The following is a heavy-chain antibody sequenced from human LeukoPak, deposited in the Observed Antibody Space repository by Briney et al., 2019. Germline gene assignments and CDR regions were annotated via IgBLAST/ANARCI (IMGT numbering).Heavy chain of an antibody. CDR3: ARVYSSSSGYYYYYMDV. CDR2: IYYSGST. CDR1: GDSISSCY. J-gene: IGHJ6*03. D-gene: IGHD6-13*01. Sequence: SETLSLTCTVSGDSISSCYWSWIRQPPEKGLEWFGYIYYSGSTNYNPSLKSRVTISVDTSKNQFSLELSSVTAADTAVYYCARVYSSSSGYYYYYMDVWGKGTTVTVSS. V-gene: IGHV4-59*01.